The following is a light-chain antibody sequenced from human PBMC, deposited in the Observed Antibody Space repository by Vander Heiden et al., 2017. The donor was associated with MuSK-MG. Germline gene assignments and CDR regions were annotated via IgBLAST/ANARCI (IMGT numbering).Light chain of an antibody. J-gene: IGKJ1*01. CDR2: AAS. V-gene: IGKV1-39*01. CDR3: QQSYSTPRT. Sequence: DIQMTQSPSSLSASVGGRVTITCRASQSIRGYLNWYQQKSGEAPKLLIYAASSLQSGVPPRFSGSGSGTDFTLTISSLQPDDFATYYCQQSYSTPRTFGQGTKVEIK. CDR1: QSIRGY.